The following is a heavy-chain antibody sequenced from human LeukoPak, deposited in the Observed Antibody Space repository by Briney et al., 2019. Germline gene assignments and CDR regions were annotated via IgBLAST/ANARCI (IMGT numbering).Heavy chain of an antibody. CDR1: GGSISSGDYY. D-gene: IGHD3-22*01. CDR3: ARGHLYYYDSSGTRRFDY. Sequence: SETLSLTCTVSGGSISSGDYYWSWIRQPPGKGLEWIGYIYYSGSTYYNPSLKSRVTISVDTSKNQFSLKLSSVTAADTAVYYCARGHLYYYDSSGTRRFDYWGQGTLVTVSS. V-gene: IGHV4-30-4*01. J-gene: IGHJ4*02. CDR2: IYYSGST.